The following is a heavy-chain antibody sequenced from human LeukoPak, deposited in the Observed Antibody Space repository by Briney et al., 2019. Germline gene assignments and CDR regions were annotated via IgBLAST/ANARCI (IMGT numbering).Heavy chain of an antibody. V-gene: IGHV1-69*05. CDR3: ARDDGSATMGFDS. CDR2: VIPILGTT. J-gene: IGHJ4*02. Sequence: SVKVSCKASGSTFSRSAISWMRQAPGQGLQWMGGVIPILGTTNYAQRFQDRVSITTDDSTSTSYMEFRSLRSVDTAVYYCARDDGSATMGFDSWGQGTLATVSS. CDR1: GSTFSRSA. D-gene: IGHD1-26*01.